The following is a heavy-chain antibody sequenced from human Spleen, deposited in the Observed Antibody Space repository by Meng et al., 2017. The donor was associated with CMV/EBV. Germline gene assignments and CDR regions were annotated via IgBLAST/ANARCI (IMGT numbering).Heavy chain of an antibody. J-gene: IGHJ4*02. Sequence: KGSGYSCTSYWIGWVRQMPGKGLEWMGIIYPGDSDTRYSPSFQGQVTISADKSISTAYLQWSSLKASDTAIYYCARRGDMGPREFDYWGQGTLVTVSS. D-gene: IGHD3-16*01. CDR2: IYPGDSDT. CDR3: ARRGDMGPREFDY. V-gene: IGHV5-51*01. CDR1: GYSCTSYW.